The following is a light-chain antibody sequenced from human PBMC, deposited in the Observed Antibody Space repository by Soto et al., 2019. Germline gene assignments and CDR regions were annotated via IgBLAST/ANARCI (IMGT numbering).Light chain of an antibody. J-gene: IGLJ2*01. CDR3: QTWGSGIVV. V-gene: IGLV4-69*01. Sequence: QDVVTQSPSASASLGAPVKLTCTLSSGHSNYAIAWHQQQSEKGPRYLMKLNSDGSHSKGDGIPDRFSGSSSGAERYLTISSLQSEDEADYYCQTWGSGIVVFGGGTKVTVL. CDR1: SGHSNYA. CDR2: LNSDGSH.